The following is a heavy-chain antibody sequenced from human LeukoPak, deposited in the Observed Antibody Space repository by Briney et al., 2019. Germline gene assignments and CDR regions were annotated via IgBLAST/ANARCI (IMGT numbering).Heavy chain of an antibody. CDR3: ARDKFPRGYYDSSGYGAFDI. CDR2: IIPIFGTA. Sequence: ASVKVSCTASGGTFSSYAISWVRQAPGQGLEWMGGIIPIFGTANYAQKFQGRVTITADESTSTAYMELSSLRSEDTAVYYCARDKFPRGYYDSSGYGAFDIWGQGTMVTVSS. V-gene: IGHV1-69*13. D-gene: IGHD3-22*01. J-gene: IGHJ3*02. CDR1: GGTFSSYA.